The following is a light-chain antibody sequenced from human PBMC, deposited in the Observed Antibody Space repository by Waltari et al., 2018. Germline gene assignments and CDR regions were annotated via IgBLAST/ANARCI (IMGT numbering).Light chain of an antibody. CDR3: QQYHALPPST. J-gene: IGKJ1*01. CDR2: GAS. CDR1: QSISSN. Sequence: EIVVTQSPATLSVSPGDRAILTCRASQSISSNLAWFQQKPGQSPRPLIYGASARASGVPARFSGSGSGTEFTLTITSLQSEDFAVYYCQQYHALPPSTFGQGTKVEIK. V-gene: IGKV3-15*01.